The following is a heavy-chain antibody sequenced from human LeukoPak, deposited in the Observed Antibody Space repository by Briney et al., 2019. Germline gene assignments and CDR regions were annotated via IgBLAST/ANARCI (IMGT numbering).Heavy chain of an antibody. D-gene: IGHD3-10*01. CDR3: ARDNRPYYYGSGSYYGVFDY. CDR1: GFTFSSYA. Sequence: GGSLRLSCAASGFTFSSYAMSWVRQAPGKGLEWVAVIWYDGSNKYYADSVKGRFTISRDNSKNTLYLQMNSLRAEDTAVYYCARDNRPYYYGSGSYYGVFDYWGQGTLVTVSS. V-gene: IGHV3-33*08. J-gene: IGHJ4*02. CDR2: IWYDGSNK.